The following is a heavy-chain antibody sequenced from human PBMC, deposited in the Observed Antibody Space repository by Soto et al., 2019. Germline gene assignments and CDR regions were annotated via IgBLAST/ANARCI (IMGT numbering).Heavy chain of an antibody. CDR2: AHHSGRT. Sequence: QVQLLESGPGLLKPSGTLSLTCTVSGDSMSSSNWWNWVRQPPGKGLEWIGEAHHSGRTNYNPSLKSRVTISVDRSENHFSLQLTSVTAAGTAVYYCARSEATALDYWGQGPLVTVSS. V-gene: IGHV4-4*02. CDR3: ARSEATALDY. CDR1: GDSMSSSNW. J-gene: IGHJ4*02.